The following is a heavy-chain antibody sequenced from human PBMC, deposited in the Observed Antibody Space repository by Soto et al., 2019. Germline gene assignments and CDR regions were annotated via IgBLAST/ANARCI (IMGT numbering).Heavy chain of an antibody. CDR1: GTFVSSNTYH. V-gene: IGHV4-61*01. CDR2: IYYNGNT. J-gene: IGHJ6*03. Sequence: PSETLSLTCSVSGTFVSSNTYHWTWIRQSPGKGLEWIGYIYYNGNTNYDPSLESRVTISVDTSKNQFSLKLSSVTAADTAVYYCARGRIFTVTDYYYYYMDVWGKGTTVTVSS. D-gene: IGHD4-4*01. CDR3: ARGRIFTVTDYYYYYMDV.